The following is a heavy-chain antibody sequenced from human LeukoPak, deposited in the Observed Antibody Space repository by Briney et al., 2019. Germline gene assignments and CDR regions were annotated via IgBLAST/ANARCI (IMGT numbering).Heavy chain of an antibody. V-gene: IGHV3-74*01. CDR1: GFTFSSYW. CDR2: INSDGSST. CDR3: ARDPVGLLWFGELLPPYMHV. D-gene: IGHD3-10*01. J-gene: IGHJ6*03. Sequence: GGSLRLSCAASGFTFSSYWMHWVRQVPGKGLVWVSRINSDGSSTSYADSVKGRFTISRDNAKNTLYLQMNSLRAEDTAVYYCARDPVGLLWFGELLPPYMHVWGKGTTVTVSS.